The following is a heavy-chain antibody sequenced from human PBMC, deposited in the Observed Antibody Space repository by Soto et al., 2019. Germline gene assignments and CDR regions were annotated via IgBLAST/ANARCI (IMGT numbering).Heavy chain of an antibody. CDR3: ASGGSYDYYYYYGMDV. V-gene: IGHV4-39*01. D-gene: IGHD3-16*01. J-gene: IGHJ6*02. CDR1: GGSISSSSYY. CDR2: IYYSGST. Sequence: PSETLSLTCTVSGGSISSSSYYWGWIRQPPGKGLEWIGSIYYSGSTYYNPSLKSRVTISVDTSKNQFSLKLSSVTAADTAVYYCASGGSYDYYYYYGMDVWGQGTTVTVSS.